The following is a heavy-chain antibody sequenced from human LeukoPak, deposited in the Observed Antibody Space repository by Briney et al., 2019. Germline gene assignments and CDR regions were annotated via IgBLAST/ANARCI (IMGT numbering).Heavy chain of an antibody. V-gene: IGHV3-48*04. J-gene: IGHJ4*02. Sequence: GGSLRLSCAASGFIISTYSMNWVRQAPGKGLEWVSYISGSGSRIYYAHSVKGRFTISRDNAKNSLYLQMNSLRAEDTAVYYCARDFLGYCSSTSCLYFDYWGQGTLVTVSS. CDR2: ISGSGSRI. D-gene: IGHD2-2*01. CDR3: ARDFLGYCSSTSCLYFDY. CDR1: GFIISTYS.